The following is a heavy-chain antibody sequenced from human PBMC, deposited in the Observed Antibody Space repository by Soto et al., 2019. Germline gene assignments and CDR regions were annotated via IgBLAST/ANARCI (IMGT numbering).Heavy chain of an antibody. J-gene: IGHJ6*02. CDR2: ISGSGGST. V-gene: IGHV3-23*01. Sequence: VGSLRLSCAASGFTFSSYAMSWVRQAPGKGLEWVSAISGSGGSTYYADSVKGRFTISRDNSKNTLYLQMNSLRAEDTAVYYCANEDAMDYGMDVWGQGTTVTVSS. D-gene: IGHD2-8*01. CDR1: GFTFSSYA. CDR3: ANEDAMDYGMDV.